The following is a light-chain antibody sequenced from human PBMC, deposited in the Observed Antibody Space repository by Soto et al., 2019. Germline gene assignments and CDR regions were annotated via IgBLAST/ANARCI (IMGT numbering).Light chain of an antibody. CDR1: QGISTL. Sequence: EVVSTQSRFTLSLSPGETATLFCRASQGISTLLAWYQQKPGQAPSLLIYDISARATGIPTRFSGSGSGTEFTLTISSLQSEDFAVYYCQQYNDLPLTFGGGTKVDI. CDR2: DIS. J-gene: IGKJ4*01. CDR3: QQYNDLPLT. V-gene: IGKV3D-15*01.